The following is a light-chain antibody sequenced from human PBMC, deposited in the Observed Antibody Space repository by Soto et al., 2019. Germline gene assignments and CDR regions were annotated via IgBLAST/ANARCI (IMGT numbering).Light chain of an antibody. Sequence: QSVLTQPASVSGSPGQSITISCSGTSSDIGSYNHVAWCQQFPGKSPKLMIYAVSDRPSGVSDRFSGSKSGITASLTISGLQTEDEADYYCISYTDRQSYLFGTGTKV. CDR1: SSDIGSYNH. CDR3: ISYTDRQSYL. J-gene: IGLJ1*01. CDR2: AVS. V-gene: IGLV2-14*03.